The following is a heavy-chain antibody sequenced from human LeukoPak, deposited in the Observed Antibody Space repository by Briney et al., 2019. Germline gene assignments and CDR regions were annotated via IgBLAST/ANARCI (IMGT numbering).Heavy chain of an antibody. V-gene: IGHV4-38-2*02. D-gene: IGHD3-16*02. Sequence: PSETLSLTCAVSGYSISSGYYWGWIRQPPGKGLEWIGSIYHSGSTYYNPFLKSRVTISVDTSKNQFSLKLSSVTAADTAVYYCARDSGDYDYVWGSYRYPFDYWGQGTLVTVSS. CDR1: GYSISSGYY. CDR2: IYHSGST. J-gene: IGHJ4*02. CDR3: ARDSGDYDYVWGSYRYPFDY.